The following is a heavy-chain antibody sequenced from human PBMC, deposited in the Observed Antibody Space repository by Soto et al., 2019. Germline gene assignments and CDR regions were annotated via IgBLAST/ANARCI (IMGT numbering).Heavy chain of an antibody. CDR2: ISNNGSTI. CDR3: ARALGYCSSTSCPIPV. J-gene: IGHJ6*02. V-gene: IGHV3-48*03. Sequence: TGGSLRLSCVASGFVFKNYEMNWVRQAPGKGLEWISDISNNGSTIYVADSVKGRFTISRDNSKNTLYLQMNSLRAEDTAVYYCARALGYCSSTSCPIPVWGQGTTVTVSS. CDR1: GFVFKNYE. D-gene: IGHD2-2*01.